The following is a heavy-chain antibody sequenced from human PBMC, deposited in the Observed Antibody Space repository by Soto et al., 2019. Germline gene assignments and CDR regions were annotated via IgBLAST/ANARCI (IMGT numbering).Heavy chain of an antibody. CDR1: GGSISSYY. J-gene: IGHJ4*02. V-gene: IGHV4-59*01. D-gene: IGHD5-12*01. CDR3: ARSAPWLPPHFDY. Sequence: SETLSLTCTVSGGSISSYYWSWIRQPPGKGLEWIGYIYYSGSTNYNPSLKSRVTISVDTSKNQFSLKLSSVTAADTAVYYCARSAPWLPPHFDYWGQGPLVTVSS. CDR2: IYYSGST.